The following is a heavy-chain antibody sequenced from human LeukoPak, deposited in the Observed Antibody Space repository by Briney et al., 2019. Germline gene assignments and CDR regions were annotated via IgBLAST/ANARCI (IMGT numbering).Heavy chain of an antibody. V-gene: IGHV4-61*01. CDR1: GGSVSSGSYY. CDR3: ARASCSSTSCYPYYYYYGMDV. CDR2: IYYSGST. J-gene: IGHJ6*02. D-gene: IGHD2-2*01. Sequence: SETLSLTCTVSGGSVSSGSYYWSWIRQPPGKGLEWIGYIYYSGSTNYNPSLKSRVTISVDTSKNQFSLKLSSVTAADTAVYYCARASCSSTSCYPYYYYYGMDVWGQGTTVTVSS.